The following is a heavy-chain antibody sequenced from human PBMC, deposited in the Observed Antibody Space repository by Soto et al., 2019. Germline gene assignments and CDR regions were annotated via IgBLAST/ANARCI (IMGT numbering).Heavy chain of an antibody. Sequence: SETLSLTCAVHGGSFSGYYWTWIRQPPGTGLEWIGYINHSGSTNYNPSLKSRVTISVDTSKNQFSLKLSSVTAADTAVYYCARDYDSGWSNWFDPWGQGTLVTVSS. J-gene: IGHJ5*02. D-gene: IGHD6-19*01. CDR1: GGSFSGYY. V-gene: IGHV4-34*01. CDR2: INHSGST. CDR3: ARDYDSGWSNWFDP.